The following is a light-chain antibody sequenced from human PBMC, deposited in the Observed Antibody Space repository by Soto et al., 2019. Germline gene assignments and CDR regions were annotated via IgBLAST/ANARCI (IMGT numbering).Light chain of an antibody. J-gene: IGKJ1*01. CDR2: GAS. V-gene: IGKV3-20*01. CDR3: QQYDSSPRT. CDR1: QSVSSN. Sequence: EIVLTQSPGTLSLSPGERATLSCRASQSVSSNLAWYQQKPGQAPRLLIYGASSRATGIPDRFSGSGSGTDFTLTINRLEPEDFAVYYCQQYDSSPRTFGQGTKVDNK.